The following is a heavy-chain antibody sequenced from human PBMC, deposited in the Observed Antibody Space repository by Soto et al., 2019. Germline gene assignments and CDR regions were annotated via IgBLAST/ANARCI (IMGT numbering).Heavy chain of an antibody. Sequence: SETLSLTCTVSVRSISSSNYYWGWIRQPPGMGLEWIGSIYYSGRIYYNPSLQSRVTISVDTSKNQFSLKLSSVTAADTSVYHCARLRYYDSSGYEYYFDYWGQGTLVTVSS. D-gene: IGHD3-22*01. CDR3: ARLRYYDSSGYEYYFDY. CDR1: VRSISSSNYY. V-gene: IGHV4-39*01. CDR2: IYYSGRI. J-gene: IGHJ4*02.